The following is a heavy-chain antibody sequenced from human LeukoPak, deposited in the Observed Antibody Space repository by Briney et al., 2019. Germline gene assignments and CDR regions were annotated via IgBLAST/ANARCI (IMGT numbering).Heavy chain of an antibody. Sequence: PGGSLRLSCAASGFTVSSNYMSWVRQAPGKGLEWVSVIYSGGSTYYADSVKGRFTISRDNSKNTLYLQMNSLRAEDTAVYYCAKAGYCSGGSCYDIHYWGQGTLVTVSS. CDR2: IYSGGST. D-gene: IGHD2-15*01. CDR1: GFTVSSNY. CDR3: AKAGYCSGGSCYDIHY. J-gene: IGHJ4*02. V-gene: IGHV3-53*01.